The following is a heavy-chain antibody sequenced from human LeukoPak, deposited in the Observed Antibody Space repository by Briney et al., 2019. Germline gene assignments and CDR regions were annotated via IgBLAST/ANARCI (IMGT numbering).Heavy chain of an antibody. CDR2: IKPDSGFT. V-gene: IGHV1-2*02. D-gene: IGHD2/OR15-2a*01. J-gene: IGHJ4*02. CDR1: GYTFTGYY. Sequence: ASVKVSCKASGYTFTGYYMHWVRQVPGQGLEWMGFIKPDSGFTNYAEKFQDRVTMSRDTSITTVYMELSSLGSGETALYYCSTEDKYCKTTTCDDYWGQGTLVTVSS. CDR3: STEDKYCKTTTCDDY.